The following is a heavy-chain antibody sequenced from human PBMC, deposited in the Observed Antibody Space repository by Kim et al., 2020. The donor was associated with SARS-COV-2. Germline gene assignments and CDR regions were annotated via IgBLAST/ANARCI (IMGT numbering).Heavy chain of an antibody. CDR3: ARDHQYSIDF. J-gene: IGHJ4*02. D-gene: IGHD5-12*01. V-gene: IGHV6-1*01. Sequence: SQTLSLTCVISGDSVSSDSAAWNWIRQSPSRGLEWLGRTYYRSKWYYDYAESVIGRITINPDTSKNQFSLQLNSVTPEDTAMYYCARDHQYSIDFWGQGTLVTVSS. CDR2: TYYRSKWYY. CDR1: GDSVSSDSAA.